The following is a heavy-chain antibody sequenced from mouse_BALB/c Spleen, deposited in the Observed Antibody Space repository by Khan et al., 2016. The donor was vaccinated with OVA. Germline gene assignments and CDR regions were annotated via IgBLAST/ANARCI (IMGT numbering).Heavy chain of an antibody. CDR2: IWSGGST. V-gene: IGHV2-4*02. Sequence: QVQLQQSGPGLVQPSQSLSITCTVSGFSLTFYGVHWIRQPPGKGLEWLGVIWSGGSTDYNSPFISRLSISKDNSKSQVFFKMNRLQADDTAIYYCARFYDYEGYFDVWGAGTTVTVSS. D-gene: IGHD2-4*01. J-gene: IGHJ1*01. CDR1: GFSLTFYG. CDR3: ARFYDYEGYFDV.